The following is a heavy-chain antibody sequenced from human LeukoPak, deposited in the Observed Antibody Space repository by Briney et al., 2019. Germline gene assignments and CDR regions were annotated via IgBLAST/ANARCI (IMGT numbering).Heavy chain of an antibody. CDR1: GFTFSSNW. CDR2: IKPDGSAQ. CDR3: ARANNSSWHN. Sequence: GGSLRLSCAASGFTFSSNWMSWVRHVPGRGLDWVANIKPDGSAQYYAASVKGRFTVSRDNAKNSLYLQMNSLRVEDTAVYYCARANNSSWHNWGQGTLVTVSA. D-gene: IGHD6-13*01. J-gene: IGHJ4*02. V-gene: IGHV3-7*01.